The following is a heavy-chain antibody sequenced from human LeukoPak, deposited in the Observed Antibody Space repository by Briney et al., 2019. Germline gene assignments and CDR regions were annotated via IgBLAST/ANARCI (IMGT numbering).Heavy chain of an antibody. CDR3: ARDHTPRSIAAAGTTAFWFDP. V-gene: IGHV3-30*03. D-gene: IGHD6-13*01. J-gene: IGHJ5*02. Sequence: GGSLRLSCAASGFTFSSYGMHWVRQAPGKGLEWVAVISYDGSNKYYADSVKGRFTISRDNAKNSLYLQMNSLRAEDTAVYYCARDHTPRSIAAAGTTAFWFDPWGQGTLVTVSS. CDR1: GFTFSSYG. CDR2: ISYDGSNK.